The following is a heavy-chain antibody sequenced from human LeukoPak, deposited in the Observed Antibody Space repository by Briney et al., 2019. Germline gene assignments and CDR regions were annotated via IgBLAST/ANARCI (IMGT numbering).Heavy chain of an antibody. J-gene: IGHJ4*02. D-gene: IGHD2-15*01. V-gene: IGHV3-48*02. CDR2: ISSSSSTI. CDR1: GFTFSSYS. CDR3: VNPYCSGGSCYEGAFDY. Sequence: GGSLRLSCAASGFTFSSYSMNWVRQAPGKGLEWVSYISSSSSTIYYADSVKGRFTISRDNAKNSLYLQMNSLRDEDTAVYYCVNPYCSGGSCYEGAFDYWGQGTPVTVSS.